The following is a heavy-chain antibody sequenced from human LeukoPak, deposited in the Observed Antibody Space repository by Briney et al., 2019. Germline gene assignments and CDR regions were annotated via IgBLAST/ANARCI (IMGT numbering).Heavy chain of an antibody. CDR1: GGTFSSYA. Sequence: GASVKVSCKASGGTFSSYAISWVRQAPGQGLEWMGGIIPIFGTANYAQKFQGRVTITADESTSTAYMELSSLRSEDTAVYYCAREICTNGVCYSGYSSSWYNYYYYMDVWGKGTTVTVSS. CDR3: AREICTNGVCYSGYSSSWYNYYYYMDV. J-gene: IGHJ6*03. D-gene: IGHD2-8*01. CDR2: IIPIFGTA. V-gene: IGHV1-69*13.